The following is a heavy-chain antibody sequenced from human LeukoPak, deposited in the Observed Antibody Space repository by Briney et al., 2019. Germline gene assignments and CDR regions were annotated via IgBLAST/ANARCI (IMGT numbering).Heavy chain of an antibody. D-gene: IGHD3-22*01. CDR2: INHSGST. CDR3: ARVGSYDSSGYYRPYNWFDP. J-gene: IGHJ5*02. Sequence: SETLSLTCTVSGGSISSSSYYWSWIRQPPGKGLEWIGEINHSGSTNYNPSLKSRVTISVDTSKNQFSLKLSSVTAADTAVYYCARVGSYDSSGYYRPYNWFDPWGQGTLVTVSS. CDR1: GGSISSSSYY. V-gene: IGHV4-39*07.